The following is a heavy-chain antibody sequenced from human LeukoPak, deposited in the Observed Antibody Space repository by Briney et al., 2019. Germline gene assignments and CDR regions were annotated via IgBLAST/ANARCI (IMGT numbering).Heavy chain of an antibody. CDR1: GLTFSTYP. Sequence: GGSLRLSCAASGLTFSTYPMHWVRQAPGKGLEWVAVISYDGSNKYYADSVKGRFTISKDNSKNTLYLQMNSLRAEDTAVYYCARLYSGYDLDDYWGQGTLVTVSS. CDR2: ISYDGSNK. J-gene: IGHJ4*02. V-gene: IGHV3-30*04. D-gene: IGHD5-12*01. CDR3: ARLYSGYDLDDY.